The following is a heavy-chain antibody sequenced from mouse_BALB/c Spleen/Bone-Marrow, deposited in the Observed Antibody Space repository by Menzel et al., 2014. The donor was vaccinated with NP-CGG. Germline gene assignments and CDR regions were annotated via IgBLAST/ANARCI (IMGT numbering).Heavy chain of an antibody. V-gene: IGHV1-87*01. J-gene: IGHJ3*01. CDR1: GYTFTSYW. D-gene: IGHD4-1*01. CDR2: IYPGDGDT. Sequence: QVQLKESGAELARPGASVKLSCKASGYTFTSYWMQWVKQRPGQGLEWIGAIYPGDGDTRYTQKFKGKATLTADKSSSTAYMQLGSLASEDSAVYYCARGWDWFAYWGQGTLVTVSA. CDR3: ARGWDWFAY.